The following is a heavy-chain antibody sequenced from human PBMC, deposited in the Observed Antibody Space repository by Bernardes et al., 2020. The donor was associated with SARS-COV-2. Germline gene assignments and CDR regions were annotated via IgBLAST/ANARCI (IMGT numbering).Heavy chain of an antibody. CDR1: GFTFSNAW. V-gene: IGHV3-74*01. CDR3: VRGSGNYYFDY. D-gene: IGHD3-10*01. CDR2: INPDGSST. Sequence: VGSLRLSCAASGFTFSNAWMHWVRQAPGTGLVWVSRINPDGSSTNYADSVKGRFTISRDNAKNTLYLQMNSLRADDTAIFYCVRGSGNYYFDYWGLGTLVTVSS. J-gene: IGHJ4*02.